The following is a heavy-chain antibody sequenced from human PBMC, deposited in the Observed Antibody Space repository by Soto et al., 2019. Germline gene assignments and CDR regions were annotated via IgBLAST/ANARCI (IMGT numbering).Heavy chain of an antibody. CDR2: INYSGST. J-gene: IGHJ6*03. V-gene: IGHV4-34*01. CDR1: GGSLSDYY. D-gene: IGHD1-7*01. CDR3: ARQYNWNYPAYYYMDV. Sequence: SETLSLTCAVYGGSLSDYYWSWIRQHPGKGLEWIGDINYSGSTYYNPSLKSRVTISVDTSKNQFSLKLSSVTAADTAVYYCARQYNWNYPAYYYMDVWGKGTTVTVSS.